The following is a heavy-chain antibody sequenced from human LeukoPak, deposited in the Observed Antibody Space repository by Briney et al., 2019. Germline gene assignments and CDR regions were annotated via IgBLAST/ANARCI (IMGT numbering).Heavy chain of an antibody. Sequence: GASVKVSCKVSGYTLTELSMHWVRQAPGKGLEWMGGFDPEDGETIYAQKFQGRVTMTEDTSTDTAYMELSSLRSENTAVYYWATQGGSGYGPPDYWGQGTLVTVSS. CDR3: ATQGGSGYGPPDY. D-gene: IGHD3-22*01. J-gene: IGHJ4*02. CDR2: FDPEDGET. CDR1: GYTLTELS. V-gene: IGHV1-24*01.